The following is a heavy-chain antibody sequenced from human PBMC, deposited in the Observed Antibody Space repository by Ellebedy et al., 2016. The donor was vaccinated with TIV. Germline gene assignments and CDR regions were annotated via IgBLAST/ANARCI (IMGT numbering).Heavy chain of an antibody. CDR2: ISAYNGNT. V-gene: IGHV1-18*01. CDR1: GYTFTSYG. CDR3: ARDLEGSGGWFDP. J-gene: IGHJ5*02. D-gene: IGHD3-10*01. Sequence: AASVTVSCKASGYTFTSYGISWVRQAPGQGLEWMGWISAYNGNTNYAQKFQGRVTMTRDTSTSTVYMELSSLRSEDTAVYYCARDLEGSGGWFDPWGQGTLVTVSS.